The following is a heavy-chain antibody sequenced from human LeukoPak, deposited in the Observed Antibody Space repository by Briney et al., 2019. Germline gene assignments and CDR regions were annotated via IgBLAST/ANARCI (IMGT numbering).Heavy chain of an antibody. J-gene: IGHJ4*02. CDR3: ARDHSSGWYSDYFDY. CDR2: IWYDGGNK. D-gene: IGHD6-19*01. V-gene: IGHV3-33*01. Sequence: GGSLRLSCAASGFTFSSYGMHWVRQAPGKGLEWVAVIWYDGGNKYYADSVKGRFTISRDNSKNTLYLQMNSLRAEDTAVYYCARDHSSGWYSDYFDYWGQGTLVTVSS. CDR1: GFTFSSYG.